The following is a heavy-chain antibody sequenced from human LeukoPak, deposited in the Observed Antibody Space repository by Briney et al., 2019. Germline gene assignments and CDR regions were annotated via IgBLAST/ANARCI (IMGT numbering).Heavy chain of an antibody. V-gene: IGHV4-59*08. J-gene: IGHJ4*02. D-gene: IGHD3-22*01. CDR1: GGSISSYY. CDR3: PRHKDHYDSSGYYSPSDY. CDR2: IYYSGST. Sequence: NTSETLSLTCTVSGGSISSYYWSWVRQPPGKGLEWIGYIYYSGSTKYNPSLKGRATISVDTSKNQLSLNLSSVTAADTAVYYCPRHKDHYDSSGYYSPSDYWGQGTLVTVSS.